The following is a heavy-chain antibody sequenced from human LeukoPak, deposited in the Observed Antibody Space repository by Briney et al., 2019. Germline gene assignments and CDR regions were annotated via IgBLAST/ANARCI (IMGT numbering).Heavy chain of an antibody. Sequence: SETLSLTCTVSGGSISSYYWSWIRQPPGKGLEWIGYIYYSGSTYYNPSLKSRVTISVDTSKNQFSLKLSSVTAADTAVYYCARDLSMVRGQIHYFDYWGQGTLVTVSS. CDR1: GGSISSYY. CDR3: ARDLSMVRGQIHYFDY. CDR2: IYYSGST. J-gene: IGHJ4*02. D-gene: IGHD3-10*01. V-gene: IGHV4-59*06.